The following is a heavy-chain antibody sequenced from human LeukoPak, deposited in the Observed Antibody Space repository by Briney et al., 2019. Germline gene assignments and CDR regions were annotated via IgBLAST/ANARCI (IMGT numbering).Heavy chain of an antibody. V-gene: IGHV4-34*01. Sequence: SETLSLTCAVSGGSISDYYWTWIRQPPWKGLEWIGEINHSGSTRYNPSLKSRVTISVDTSRNQFSLILTSVTVADTAVYFCVRGRTVFDYWGQGNLVTVSS. J-gene: IGHJ4*02. D-gene: IGHD4-17*01. CDR2: INHSGST. CDR3: VRGRTVFDY. CDR1: GGSISDYY.